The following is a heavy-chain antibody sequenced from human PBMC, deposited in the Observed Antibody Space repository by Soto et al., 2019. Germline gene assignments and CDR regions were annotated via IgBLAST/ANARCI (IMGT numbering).Heavy chain of an antibody. J-gene: IGHJ4*02. CDR1: GYTFTSYA. CDR3: ARSIVVVTALDY. CDR2: INAGNGNT. D-gene: IGHD2-21*02. Sequence: QVQLVQSGAEEKKPGASVKVSCKASGYTFTSYAMHWVRQAPGQRLEWMGWINAGNGNTKYSQKFQDRVTITRDTAASTAYLELSSLRSEATAVYYCARSIVVVTALDYWGQGTLVTVSA. V-gene: IGHV1-3*05.